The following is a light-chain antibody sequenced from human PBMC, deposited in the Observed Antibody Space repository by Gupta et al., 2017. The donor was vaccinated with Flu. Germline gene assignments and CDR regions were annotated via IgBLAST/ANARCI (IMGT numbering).Light chain of an antibody. Sequence: DIQMTQSPSSVSASVGDRVTITCRASQGISSWLAWYQHKPGKAPKLLIYAASSLQSGVPSRFSGSGSGTDFTLTISSLQPEDFATYYCQQANSFLPLTFGPGTKVDIK. J-gene: IGKJ3*01. CDR3: QQANSFLPLT. CDR2: AAS. V-gene: IGKV1D-12*01. CDR1: QGISSW.